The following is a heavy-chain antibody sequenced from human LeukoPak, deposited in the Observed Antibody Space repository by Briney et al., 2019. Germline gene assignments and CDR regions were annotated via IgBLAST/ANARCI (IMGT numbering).Heavy chain of an antibody. Sequence: SETLSLTCTVSGGSISSSTYYWGWIRQPPGKGREWNGSIYYSGSTYYNPSLKSRITISVDKSKNQYSLKLTSVTAADTAVYYCASRKDDYGDIDCWGQGTLVTVSS. J-gene: IGHJ4*02. CDR1: GGSISSSTYY. CDR2: IYYSGST. V-gene: IGHV4-39*07. D-gene: IGHD4/OR15-4a*01. CDR3: ASRKDDYGDIDC.